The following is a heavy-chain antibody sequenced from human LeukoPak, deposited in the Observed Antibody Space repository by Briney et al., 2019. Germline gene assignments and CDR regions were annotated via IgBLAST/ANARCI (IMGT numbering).Heavy chain of an antibody. J-gene: IGHJ3*02. D-gene: IGHD4-17*01. CDR3: AKNDYGDYGGYDAFGT. CDR2: IIPMFSTA. CDR1: GGTFTTYV. V-gene: IGHV1-69*05. Sequence: SVKVSCKASGGTFTTYVFSWVRQAPGQGLEWMGRIIPMFSTANHAQKFEGRVTITTDESTSTAYMELSNVRSEDTAVYYCAKNDYGDYGGYDAFGTWGQGTMVTVSS.